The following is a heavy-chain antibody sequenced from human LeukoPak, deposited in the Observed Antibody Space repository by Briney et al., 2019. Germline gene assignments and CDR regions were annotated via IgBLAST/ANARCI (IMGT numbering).Heavy chain of an antibody. D-gene: IGHD2-2*01. J-gene: IGHJ3*02. V-gene: IGHV1-18*03. Sequence: ASVKVSCKASGYTFTSYGISWVRQAPGQGLEWMGWISAYNGNTNYAQKLQGRVTMTTDTSTSTAYMELRSLRSDDMAVYYCARDEWGYCSSTSCYGGGAFDIWGQGTMVTVSS. CDR2: ISAYNGNT. CDR3: ARDEWGYCSSTSCYGGGAFDI. CDR1: GYTFTSYG.